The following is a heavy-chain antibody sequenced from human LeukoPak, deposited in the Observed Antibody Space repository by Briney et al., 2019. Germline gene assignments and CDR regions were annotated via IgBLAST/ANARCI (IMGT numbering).Heavy chain of an antibody. D-gene: IGHD3-10*01. J-gene: IGHJ4*02. CDR3: ARVRTPERPLDF. CDR2: VSSDGANN. Sequence: GGSLRLSCAASGFTFSSYSMHWVRQAPGKGLEWVAVVSSDGANNYYIDSVKGRLIISRDDSKNTLYLQMNSLRPDDTALYLCARVRTPERPLDFWGRGTLVTVSS. CDR1: GFTFSSYS. V-gene: IGHV3-30-3*01.